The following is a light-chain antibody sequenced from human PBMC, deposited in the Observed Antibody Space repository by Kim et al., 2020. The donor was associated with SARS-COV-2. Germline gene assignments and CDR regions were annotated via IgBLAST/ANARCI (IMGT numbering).Light chain of an antibody. Sequence: GVTNSCTGSSSNIGAGFDVHCYQQLPRAAPNLLIYDNTNRPSGVPDRLSGSKSGVSASLAITGLQAEDEADYYCQSYDSSLSDYVFGTRTKVTVL. V-gene: IGLV1-40*03. CDR3: QSYDSSLSDYV. CDR1: SSNIGAGFD. J-gene: IGLJ1*01. CDR2: DNT.